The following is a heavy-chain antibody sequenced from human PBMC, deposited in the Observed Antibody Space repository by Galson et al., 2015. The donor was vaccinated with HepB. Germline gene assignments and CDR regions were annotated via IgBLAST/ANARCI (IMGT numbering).Heavy chain of an antibody. Sequence: SVKVSCKASGYTFTGYYMHWVRQAPGQGLEWMGRINPNSGGTNYAQKFQGRVTMTRDTSISTAYMELSRLRSDDTAVYYCATRHIGRSGYFDYWGQGTLVTVSS. CDR2: INPNSGGT. J-gene: IGHJ4*02. V-gene: IGHV1-2*06. D-gene: IGHD2-21*01. CDR1: GYTFTGYY. CDR3: ATRHIGRSGYFDY.